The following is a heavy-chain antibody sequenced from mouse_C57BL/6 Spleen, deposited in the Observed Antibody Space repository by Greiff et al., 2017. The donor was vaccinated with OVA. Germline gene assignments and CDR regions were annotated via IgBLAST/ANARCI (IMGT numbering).Heavy chain of an antibody. D-gene: IGHD4-1*01. CDR3: ARSGTGAYYFDY. V-gene: IGHV1-80*01. J-gene: IGHJ2*01. CDR1: GYAFSSYW. Sequence: QVQLQQSGAELVKPGASVKISCKASGYAFSSYWMNWVKQRPGQGLEWIGQIYPGDGDTNYNGKFKGKATLTADKSSSTAYMQLSSLTSEDSAVYFCARSGTGAYYFDYWGQGTTLTVSS. CDR2: IYPGDGDT.